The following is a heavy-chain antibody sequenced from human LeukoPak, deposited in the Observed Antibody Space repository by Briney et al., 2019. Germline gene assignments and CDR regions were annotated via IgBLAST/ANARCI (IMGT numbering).Heavy chain of an antibody. CDR1: GFTSSVYT. J-gene: IGHJ6*03. CDR3: ARDFEVPAAAPDYYYDYYMDV. CDR2: ISSGSTTI. D-gene: IGHD2-2*01. V-gene: IGHV3-48*04. Sequence: GGSLRLSCAASGFTSSVYTMNWVRQAPGKGLEWVSYISSGSTTIYYADSVKGRFTISRDNVENSLYPQMNSLRVEDTAVYYCARDFEVPAAAPDYYYDYYMDVWGKGTTVTVSS.